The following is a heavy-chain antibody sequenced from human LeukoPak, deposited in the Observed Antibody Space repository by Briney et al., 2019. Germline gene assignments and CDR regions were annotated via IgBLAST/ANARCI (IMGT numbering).Heavy chain of an antibody. Sequence: SVKVSCKASGGTFSGYAISWVRQAPGQGLEWMGGIIPIFGTANYAQKFQGRVTITADESTSTAYMELSSLRSEDTAVYYCARGSYYYGSGSYYNALGPFDYWGQGTLVTVSS. V-gene: IGHV1-69*13. CDR2: IIPIFGTA. D-gene: IGHD3-10*01. CDR1: GGTFSGYA. CDR3: ARGSYYYGSGSYYNALGPFDY. J-gene: IGHJ4*02.